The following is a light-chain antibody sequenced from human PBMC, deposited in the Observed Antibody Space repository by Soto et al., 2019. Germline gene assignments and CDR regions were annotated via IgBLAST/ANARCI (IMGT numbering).Light chain of an antibody. CDR1: QSVSSNY. J-gene: IGKJ1*01. CDR2: GAS. CDR3: QQYGSSPPTWT. Sequence: EIVLTQSPGALSLSPGDRATLSCWASQSVSSNYLAWYQQKPGQAPRLLIYGASRRATGIPDRFSGSGSGTDFTLTISSLQSEDFAVYYCQQYGSSPPTWTFGQGTKVDIK. V-gene: IGKV3-20*01.